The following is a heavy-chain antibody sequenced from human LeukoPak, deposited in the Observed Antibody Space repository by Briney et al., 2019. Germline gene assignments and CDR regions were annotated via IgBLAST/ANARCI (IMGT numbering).Heavy chain of an antibody. CDR2: ISHDGGYQ. Sequence: GGSLRLSCAASGFTFSSHAMHWVRQAPGEGLKGVAVISHDGGYQDYADSVKGRFTISRDNPRNTLYLQMNSLRSEDTAVYYCAWELTKRYDSWGQGTLVTVSS. D-gene: IGHD5-24*01. CDR1: GFTFSSHA. V-gene: IGHV3-30-3*01. J-gene: IGHJ4*02. CDR3: AWELTKRYDS.